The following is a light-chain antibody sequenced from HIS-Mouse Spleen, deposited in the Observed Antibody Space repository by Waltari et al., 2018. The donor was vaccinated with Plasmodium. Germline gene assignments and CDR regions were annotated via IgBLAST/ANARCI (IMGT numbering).Light chain of an antibody. Sequence: DVVLTQSQLSLPVPLGQPASIPCRSSQSLVYSDVNTFLKWFQQRPAHSPRRLIDKVSNRDSGVPDRFSGSGSGTDFTLKISRVEAEDVGVYYCMQGTHWPYTFGQGTKLEIK. CDR1: QSLVYSDVNTF. J-gene: IGKJ2*01. V-gene: IGKV2-30*01. CDR3: MQGTHWPYT. CDR2: KVS.